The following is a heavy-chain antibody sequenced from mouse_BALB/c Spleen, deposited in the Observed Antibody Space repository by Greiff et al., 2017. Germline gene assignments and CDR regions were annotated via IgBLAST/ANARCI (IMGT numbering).Heavy chain of an antibody. CDR2: ISYSGST. CDR1: GDSITSGY. V-gene: IGHV3-8*02. J-gene: IGHJ3*01. CDR3: ARSADSSGSTWFAY. D-gene: IGHD3-2*01. Sequence: EVKVVESGPSLVKPSQTLSLTCSVTGDSITSGYWNWIRKFPGNKLEYMGYISYSGSTYYNPSLKSRISITRDTSKNQYYLQLNSVTTEDTATYYCARSADSSGSTWFAYWGQGTLVTVSA.